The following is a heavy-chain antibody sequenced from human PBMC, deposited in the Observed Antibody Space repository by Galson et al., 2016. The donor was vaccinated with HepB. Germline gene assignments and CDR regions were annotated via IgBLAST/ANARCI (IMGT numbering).Heavy chain of an antibody. CDR1: GDSMSGYY. V-gene: IGHV4-59*01. CDR2: IYDSGST. Sequence: ETLSLTCTVSGDSMSGYYWTWIRQPPGKGLEWIGHIYDSGSTHYRPSLKSRVAISVDTSKSQFSLQLDSVTAVDTAVYYCAREYQFWSGGSGLDVWGQGTTVTVSS. J-gene: IGHJ6*02. CDR3: AREYQFWSGGSGLDV. D-gene: IGHD3-3*01.